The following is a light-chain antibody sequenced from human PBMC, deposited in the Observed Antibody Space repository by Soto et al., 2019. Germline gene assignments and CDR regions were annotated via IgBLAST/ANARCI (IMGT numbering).Light chain of an antibody. J-gene: IGKJ4*01. CDR2: GAS. CDR1: QSVSNN. V-gene: IGKV3-11*01. CDR3: QQRSNWPLT. Sequence: DIVLTQSPATLSASPGERAALSCRASQSVSNNLAWYQQKPGQPPRLIIFGASNRATGIPARFSGSGSGTDFTLTISSLEPEDFAVYYCQQRSNWPLTFGGGTKVDIK.